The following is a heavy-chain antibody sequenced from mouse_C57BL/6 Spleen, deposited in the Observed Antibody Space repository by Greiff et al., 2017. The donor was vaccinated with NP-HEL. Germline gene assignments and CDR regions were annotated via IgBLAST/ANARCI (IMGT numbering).Heavy chain of an antibody. V-gene: IGHV1-64*01. D-gene: IGHD1-1*01. CDR3: SLFGSSYKAD. J-gene: IGHJ3*01. CDR2: IHPNSGST. CDR1: GYTFTSYW. Sequence: QVQLQQPGAELVKPGASVKLSCKASGYTFTSYWMHWVKQRPGQGLEWIGMIHPNSGSTNYNEKFKSKATLTVDKSSSTAYMQLSSLTSEDSAVYYCSLFGSSYKADWGQGTLVTVSA.